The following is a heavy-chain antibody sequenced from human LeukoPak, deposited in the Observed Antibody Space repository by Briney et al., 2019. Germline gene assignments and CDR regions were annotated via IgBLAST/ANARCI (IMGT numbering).Heavy chain of an antibody. CDR1: GGSINSGGYY. CDR3: AREGCSGGNCYEGAFDI. J-gene: IGHJ3*02. Sequence: SQTLSLTCTVSGGSINSGGYYRSWIRQHPGKGLEWIGYIYYSGSTHYNPSLKSRVAISVDTSKNQFSLRLSSVTAADTAIYYCAREGCSGGNCYEGAFDIWGQGTMVTVSS. V-gene: IGHV4-31*03. D-gene: IGHD2-15*01. CDR2: IYYSGST.